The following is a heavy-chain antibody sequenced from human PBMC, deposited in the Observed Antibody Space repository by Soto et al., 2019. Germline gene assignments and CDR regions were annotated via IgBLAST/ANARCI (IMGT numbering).Heavy chain of an antibody. CDR2: INAGNGNT. Sequence: ASVKVSCKASGYTFTSYAMHWVRQAPGQRLEWMGWINAGNGNTKYSQKFQGRVTITRDTSASTAYMELSSLRSEDTAVYYCARHQTYYDILTGYYGRPGLDYWGQGTLVTVSS. CDR3: ARHQTYYDILTGYYGRPGLDY. V-gene: IGHV1-3*01. D-gene: IGHD3-9*01. CDR1: GYTFTSYA. J-gene: IGHJ4*02.